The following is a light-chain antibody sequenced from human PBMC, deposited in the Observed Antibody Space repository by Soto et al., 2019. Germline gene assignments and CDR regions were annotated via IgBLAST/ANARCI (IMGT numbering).Light chain of an antibody. V-gene: IGKV1-39*01. CDR1: QRVSTY. Sequence: DIQMTQSPSSLSASVGDGVTITCRASQRVSTYLNWYQQKPEKAPKLLIYAASSLQSGVPSRFSGSGSGTDFTLTISSLQPEDFATYYCQQSYSTPRTFGQGTKLEIK. CDR2: AAS. CDR3: QQSYSTPRT. J-gene: IGKJ2*01.